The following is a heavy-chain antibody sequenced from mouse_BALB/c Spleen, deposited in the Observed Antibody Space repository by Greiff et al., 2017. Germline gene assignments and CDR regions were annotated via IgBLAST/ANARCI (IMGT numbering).Heavy chain of an antibody. Sequence: EVMLVESGGGLVKPGGSLKLSCAASGFAFSSYDMSWVRQTPEKRLEWVAYISSGGGSTYYPDTVKGRFTISRDNAKNTLYLQMSSLKSEDTAMYYCARHDGVFDYWGQGTTLTVSS. CDR2: ISSGGGST. CDR1: GFAFSSYD. J-gene: IGHJ2*01. CDR3: ARHDGVFDY. D-gene: IGHD2-3*01. V-gene: IGHV5-12-1*01.